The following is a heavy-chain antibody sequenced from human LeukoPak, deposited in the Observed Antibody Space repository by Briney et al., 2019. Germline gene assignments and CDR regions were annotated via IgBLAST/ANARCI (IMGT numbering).Heavy chain of an antibody. J-gene: IGHJ4*02. CDR3: ARGVPKGTMVRGVIHL. Sequence: ASVKVSCKVSGYTLTELSVHWVRQAPGQGLEWMGWINPNSGGTNYAQKFQGRVTMTRDTSISTAYMELSRLRSDDTAVYYCARGVPKGTMVRGVIHLWGQGTLVTVSS. V-gene: IGHV1-2*02. D-gene: IGHD3-10*01. CDR1: GYTLTELS. CDR2: INPNSGGT.